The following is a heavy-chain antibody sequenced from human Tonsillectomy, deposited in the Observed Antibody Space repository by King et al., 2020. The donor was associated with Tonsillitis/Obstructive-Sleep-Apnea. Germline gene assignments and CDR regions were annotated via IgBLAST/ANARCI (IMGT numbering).Heavy chain of an antibody. Sequence: VTLKESGPTLVKPTQTLTLTCTFSGFSLTTSGVGVGWIRQPPGKALEWLALIYWDDDKRYSPSLKSRLTITKDTSKNQVVLTMTNMDPVDTATYYCAHSPEYNFWRGFPKDWFDPWGQGTLVTVSS. CDR3: AHSPEYNFWRGFPKDWFDP. CDR1: GFSLTTSGVG. V-gene: IGHV2-5*02. D-gene: IGHD3-3*01. J-gene: IGHJ5*02. CDR2: IYWDDDK.